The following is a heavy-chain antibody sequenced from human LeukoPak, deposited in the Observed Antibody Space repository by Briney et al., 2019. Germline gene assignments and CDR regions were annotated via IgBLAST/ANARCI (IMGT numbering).Heavy chain of an antibody. CDR1: GFTLSRYW. CDR3: ASGHYYGSGSYYGDQTHDAFDI. V-gene: IGHV3-7*02. CDR2: IKGDGSKK. J-gene: IGHJ3*02. D-gene: IGHD3-10*01. Sequence: PGGSLRLSCTASGFTLSRYWMSWVRQAPGKGLEWVADIKGDGSKKYYADSVKGRFTISRGNSKNTLYLQMNSLRAEDTAVYYCASGHYYGSGSYYGDQTHDAFDIWGQGTMVTVSS.